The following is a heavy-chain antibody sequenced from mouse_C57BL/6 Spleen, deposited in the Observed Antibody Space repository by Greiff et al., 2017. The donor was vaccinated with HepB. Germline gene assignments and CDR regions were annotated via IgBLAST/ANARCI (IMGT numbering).Heavy chain of an antibody. Sequence: EVHLVESGGGLVKPGGSLKLSCAASGFTFSDYGMHWVRQAPEKGLEWVAYISSGSSTIYYADTVKGRFTISRDNAKNTLFLQMTSLRSEDTAMYYCAREADGYSHWYFDVWGTGTTVTVSS. CDR2: ISSGSSTI. CDR3: AREADGYSHWYFDV. V-gene: IGHV5-17*01. J-gene: IGHJ1*03. CDR1: GFTFSDYG. D-gene: IGHD2-3*01.